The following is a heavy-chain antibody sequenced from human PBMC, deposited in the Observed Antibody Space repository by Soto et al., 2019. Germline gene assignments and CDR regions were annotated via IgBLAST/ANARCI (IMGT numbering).Heavy chain of an antibody. CDR1: GRSIRSTYW. D-gene: IGHD6-19*01. CDR3: ATRVDDSGWFVY. J-gene: IGHJ4*02. CDR2: VYHSGST. V-gene: IGHV4-4*02. Sequence: LSLTSHIAGRSIRSTYWGNRVLQPPWKGLDWFGEVYHSGSTSFNPSLKSRVTMSVDKSKNQFSLKLTSVAAADTAVYYCATRVDDSGWFVYWGQGTLVTVSS.